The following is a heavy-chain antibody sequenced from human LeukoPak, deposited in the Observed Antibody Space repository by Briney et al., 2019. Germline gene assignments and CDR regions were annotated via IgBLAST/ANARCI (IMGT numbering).Heavy chain of an antibody. CDR2: IYPGDSDT. D-gene: IGHD3-10*01. CDR3: GRQNYGSGSHIDY. J-gene: IGHJ4*02. Sequence: GESLKISCKGSGYSFTSCWIGWVRQMPGKGLEWMGIIYPGDSDTRYSPSFQGQVTISADKSISTAYLQWSSLKASDTAMYYCGRQNYGSGSHIDYWGQGTLVTVSS. V-gene: IGHV5-51*01. CDR1: GYSFTSCW.